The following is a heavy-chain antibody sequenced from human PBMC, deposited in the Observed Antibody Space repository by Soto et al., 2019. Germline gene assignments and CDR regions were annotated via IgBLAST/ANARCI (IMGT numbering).Heavy chain of an antibody. D-gene: IGHD3-22*01. CDR3: ASDTYDSSGYYGY. J-gene: IGHJ4*02. Sequence: QVQLVQSGAEVKKPGASVKVSCKASGYTFTSYAMHWVRQAPGQRLEWMGWINAGNGNTKYSQKFQDRVTITRDTSAGTAYMVLSSLRSEDTAVYYCASDTYDSSGYYGYWGQGTLVTVSS. V-gene: IGHV1-3*01. CDR1: GYTFTSYA. CDR2: INAGNGNT.